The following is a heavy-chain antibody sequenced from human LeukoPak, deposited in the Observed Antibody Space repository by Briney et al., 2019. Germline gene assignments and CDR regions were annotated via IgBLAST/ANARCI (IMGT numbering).Heavy chain of an antibody. V-gene: IGHV3-30-3*01. J-gene: IGHJ4*02. Sequence: GGSLRLSCAASGFTFSSYAMHWVRQAPGKGLEWVAVISYDGSNKYYADSVKGRFTISRDNSKNTLYLQMNSLRAEDTAVYYCASSVLTPELKWFDFDYWGQGTLVTVSS. D-gene: IGHD3-22*01. CDR1: GFTFSSYA. CDR2: ISYDGSNK. CDR3: ASSVLTPELKWFDFDY.